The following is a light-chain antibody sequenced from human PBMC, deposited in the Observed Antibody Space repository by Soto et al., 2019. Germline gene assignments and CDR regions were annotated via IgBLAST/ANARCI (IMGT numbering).Light chain of an antibody. CDR2: WAS. CDR3: QQYYTTPQT. J-gene: IGKJ2*01. Sequence: DIVMTQSPDSLAVSLGERATIDCKSSQSLLYVGNDRNYLAGYQHKPGQSPKLIMYWASTREAGVPDRFSGSGSGTHFTLTISSLQAEDVAVYYCQQYYTTPQTFGQGTKLEIK. V-gene: IGKV4-1*01. CDR1: QSLLYVGNDRNY.